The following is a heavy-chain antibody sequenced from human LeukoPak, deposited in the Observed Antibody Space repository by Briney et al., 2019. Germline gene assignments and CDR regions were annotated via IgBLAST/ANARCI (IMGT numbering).Heavy chain of an antibody. V-gene: IGHV3-23*01. D-gene: IGHD5-12*01. CDR3: AKDQRGYSTYDRYDYFDY. CDR2: ISGSGDNT. Sequence: PGGSLRLSCAASGFTFSSYAMSWVRQAPGKGLEWVSGISGSGDNTYYADSVKGRFTISRDNSKNTLYLQMNSLRAEDTAVYYCAKDQRGYSTYDRYDYFDYWGQGTLVTVSS. CDR1: GFTFSSYA. J-gene: IGHJ4*02.